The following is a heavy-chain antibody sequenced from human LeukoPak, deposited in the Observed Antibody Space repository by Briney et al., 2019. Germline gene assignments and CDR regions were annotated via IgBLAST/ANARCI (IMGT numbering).Heavy chain of an antibody. D-gene: IGHD6-19*01. J-gene: IGHJ4*02. CDR2: ISHSGRT. CDR3: AIPPTGYSSGWYVY. V-gene: IGHV4-34*01. Sequence: SETLSLTCAVDGTSFSGYYWSWIRQPPGKGVEWIGEISHSGRTTYNPSLKSRVTISVDTYKKQFSLKLTSVTAADTAVYYCAIPPTGYSSGWYVYWGQGTLVTVSS. CDR1: GTSFSGYY.